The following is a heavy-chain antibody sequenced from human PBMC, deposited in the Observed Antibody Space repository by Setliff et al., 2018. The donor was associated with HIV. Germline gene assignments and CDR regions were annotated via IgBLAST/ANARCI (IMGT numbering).Heavy chain of an antibody. D-gene: IGHD3-22*01. CDR1: DYTFTL. V-gene: IGHV1-3*04. J-gene: IGHJ3*02. CDR3: ARLSTWDPYDIFDI. Sequence: GASVKVSCKASDYTFTLIHWVRQAPGQRLEWMGWINTGSGITKSSQRFQGRVTITRDTSASTAYMELSSLRSEDTAVYYCARLSTWDPYDIFDIWGQGTMVTVSS. CDR2: INTGSGIT.